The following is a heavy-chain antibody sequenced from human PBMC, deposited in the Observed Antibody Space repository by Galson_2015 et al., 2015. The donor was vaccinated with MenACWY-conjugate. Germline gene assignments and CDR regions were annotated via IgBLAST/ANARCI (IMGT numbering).Heavy chain of an antibody. V-gene: IGHV3-7*03. CDR3: VRDGDYGDNEGMDA. J-gene: IGHJ6*02. CDR1: GFRFTDYW. Sequence: SLRLSCAASGFRFTDYWMTWVRQAPGKGLDWVANIHQDGGQKYYADSVKGRFTISRDNAKNSVFLQMSSLRPEDTAVYYCVRDGDYGDNEGMDAWGQGTTVTVSS. D-gene: IGHD4-17*01. CDR2: IHQDGGQK.